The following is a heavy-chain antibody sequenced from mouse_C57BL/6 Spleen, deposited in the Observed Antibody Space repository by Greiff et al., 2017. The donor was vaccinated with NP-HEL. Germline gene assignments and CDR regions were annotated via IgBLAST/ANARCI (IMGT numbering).Heavy chain of an antibody. Sequence: QVQLQQSGAELVRPGTSVKVSCKASGYAFTNYLIEWVKQRPGQGLEWIGVINPGSGGTNYNEKFKGKATLTADKSSSTAYMQLSSLTSKDSAVYFCARNDYDFFDYWGQGTTLTVSS. D-gene: IGHD2-4*01. J-gene: IGHJ2*01. CDR3: ARNDYDFFDY. V-gene: IGHV1-54*01. CDR1: GYAFTNYL. CDR2: INPGSGGT.